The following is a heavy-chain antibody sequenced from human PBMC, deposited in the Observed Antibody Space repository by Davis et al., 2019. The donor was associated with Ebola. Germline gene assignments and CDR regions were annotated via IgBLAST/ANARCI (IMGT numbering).Heavy chain of an antibody. CDR2: ISYDGTDT. J-gene: IGHJ6*03. V-gene: IGHV3-30*03. CDR3: ARTGGTYSVYYYYMDV. D-gene: IGHD1-26*01. Sequence: PGGSLRLSCAASGFTFSDYGMHWVRQAPGKGLQWVAFISYDGTDTYYADSVKGRFTISRDDSKNTLFVQMSSLRPEDTAVYFCARTGGTYSVYYYYMDVWGNGTTVTVSS. CDR1: GFTFSDYG.